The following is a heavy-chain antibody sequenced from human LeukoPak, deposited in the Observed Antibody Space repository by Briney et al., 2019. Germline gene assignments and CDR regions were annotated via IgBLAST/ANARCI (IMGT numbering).Heavy chain of an antibody. J-gene: IGHJ4*02. CDR2: LTRDGST. Sequence: GGSLRLSCAASGFTFSNYAISWVRQAPGKGLVWVSALTRDGSTFYTDSVKGRFTISRDNSKNTLYLQMNSLRAEDTAVYYCARDISGYYGSGSYYLDGIDYWGQGTLVTVSS. CDR1: GFTFSNYA. V-gene: IGHV3-23*01. CDR3: ARDISGYYGSGSYYLDGIDY. D-gene: IGHD3-10*01.